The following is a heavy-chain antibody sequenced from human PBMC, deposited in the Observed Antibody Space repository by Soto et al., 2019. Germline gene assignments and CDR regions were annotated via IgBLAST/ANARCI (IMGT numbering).Heavy chain of an antibody. Sequence: PGGSLILSCAASGFTFSSYGMHWVRQAPGKGLEWVAVIWYDGSNKYYADSVKGRFTISRDNSKNTLYLQMNSLRAEDTAVYYCAREKYNWNYVNTGDFDIWGQGTMVTVSS. D-gene: IGHD1-7*01. CDR2: IWYDGSNK. J-gene: IGHJ3*02. CDR3: AREKYNWNYVNTGDFDI. CDR1: GFTFSSYG. V-gene: IGHV3-33*01.